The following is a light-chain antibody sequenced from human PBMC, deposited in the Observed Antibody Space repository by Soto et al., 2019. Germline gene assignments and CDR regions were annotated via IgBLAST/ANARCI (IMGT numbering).Light chain of an antibody. V-gene: IGKV3-20*01. CDR1: QSVSSNY. CDR3: QQYGSLSWT. CDR2: GAS. J-gene: IGKJ1*01. Sequence: DIVLTQSPGTLSLSPGERATLSCGASQSVSSNYLAWYQQKPGQAPRLLIYGASTRATGVPDRFSGSGSGTDFTLTISRLEPEDFAVYHCQQYGSLSWTFGQGTKVDI.